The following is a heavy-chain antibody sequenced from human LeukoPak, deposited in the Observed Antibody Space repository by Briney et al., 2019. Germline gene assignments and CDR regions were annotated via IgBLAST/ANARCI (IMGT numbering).Heavy chain of an antibody. CDR2: IYYSGST. V-gene: IGHV4-59*12. Sequence: PSETLSLTCTVSGGSISSYYWSWIRQPPGKGLEWIGYIYYSGSTNYNPSLKSRVTISVDTSKNQFSLQLNSVTPEDTAVYYCARAGTSSGWSGNWFDPWGQGTLVTVSS. D-gene: IGHD6-19*01. J-gene: IGHJ5*02. CDR1: GGSISSYY. CDR3: ARAGTSSGWSGNWFDP.